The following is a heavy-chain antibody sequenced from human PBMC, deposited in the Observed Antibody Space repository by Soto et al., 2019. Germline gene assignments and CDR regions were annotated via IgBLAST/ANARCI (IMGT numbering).Heavy chain of an antibody. D-gene: IGHD3-16*02. V-gene: IGHV3-33*01. CDR3: ARDLGIYDYVWGSYRSNFDY. J-gene: IGHJ4*02. CDR2: IWYDGSNK. Sequence: QVQLVESGGGVVQPGRSLRLSCAASGFTFSSYGMYWVRQAPGKGLEWVAVIWYDGSNKYYADSVKGRFTISRDNSKNTLYLQMNSLRAEDTAVYYCARDLGIYDYVWGSYRSNFDYWGQGTLVTVSS. CDR1: GFTFSSYG.